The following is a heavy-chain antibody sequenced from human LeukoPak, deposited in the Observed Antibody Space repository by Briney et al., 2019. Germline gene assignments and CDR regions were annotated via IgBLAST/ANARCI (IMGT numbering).Heavy chain of an antibody. J-gene: IGHJ6*02. CDR2: ISSSSSYI. D-gene: IGHD2-21*02. V-gene: IGHV3-21*01. Sequence: PGGSLRLSCAASGFTFSSYSMNWVRQAPGKGLEWVSSISSSSSYIYYADSVKGRFTISRDNAKNSLYLQMNSLGAEDTAVYYCAREEAYCGGDCYSGYYYGMDVWGQGTTVTVSS. CDR1: GFTFSSYS. CDR3: AREEAYCGGDCYSGYYYGMDV.